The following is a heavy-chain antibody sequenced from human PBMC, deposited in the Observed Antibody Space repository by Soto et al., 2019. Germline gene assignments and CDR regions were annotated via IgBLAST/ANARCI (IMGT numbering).Heavy chain of an antibody. Sequence: QVQLVQSGAEVKKPGSSVKVSCKASGGTFSSYTISWVRXXXXXXLEWMGRIIPILGXANYAQXFQGXXTITAXKXXXXXXXXXXXXXXXXXXXXXXXXXXXXXXXDXDYWGQGTLVTVSS. CDR3: XXXXXXXXXDXDY. J-gene: IGHJ4*02. V-gene: IGHV1-69*02. CDR2: IIPILGXA. CDR1: GGTFSSYT.